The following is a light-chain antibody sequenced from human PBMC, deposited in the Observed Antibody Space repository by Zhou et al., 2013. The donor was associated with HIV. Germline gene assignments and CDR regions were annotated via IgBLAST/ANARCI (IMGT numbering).Light chain of an antibody. CDR2: DAF. CDR1: QSISNY. Sequence: DIQLTQSPSSLSASVGDRVTITCRASQSISNYLNWYQQKPGQAPKVLIFDAFVLQTGVPARFSGRGSGTEFTFTISSLQAEDVATYYCQQYDSLPITFGQGTRLDI. J-gene: IGKJ5*01. CDR3: QQYDSLPIT. V-gene: IGKV1-33*01.